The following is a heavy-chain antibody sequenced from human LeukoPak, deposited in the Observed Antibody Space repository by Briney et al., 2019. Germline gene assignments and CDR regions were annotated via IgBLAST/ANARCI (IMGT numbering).Heavy chain of an antibody. Sequence: GGSLRLSCAASGFNFNIHWMSWVRQAPEKGLDWVSVISGSAHKIRYADSVKGRFTISRDNSENIVYLQMNNLRVEDTAVYYCAGRPTGYSSGYIHWGQGTLVTVSS. D-gene: IGHD5-18*01. CDR3: AGRPTGYSSGYIH. CDR2: ISGSAHKI. J-gene: IGHJ4*02. V-gene: IGHV3-23*01. CDR1: GFNFNIHW.